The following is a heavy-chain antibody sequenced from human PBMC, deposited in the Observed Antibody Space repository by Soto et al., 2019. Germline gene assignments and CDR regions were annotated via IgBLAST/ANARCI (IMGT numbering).Heavy chain of an antibody. CDR2: IYEAGTT. CDR3: ARRGSGHTFDY. CDR1: GASISRTGFH. D-gene: IGHD3-10*01. Sequence: QLRLQESGPGLVKPSETLSLTCAVSGASISRTGFHWGWIRQPPGQGLEWIGSIYEAGTTFYNSSLQGRVTISADTCKNHFSLQLDSVTAADTAVYYCARRGSGHTFDYWGQGTLVTVS. V-gene: IGHV4-39*02. J-gene: IGHJ4*02.